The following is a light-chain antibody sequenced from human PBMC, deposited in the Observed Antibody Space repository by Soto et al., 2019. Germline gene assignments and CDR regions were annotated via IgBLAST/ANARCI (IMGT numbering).Light chain of an antibody. Sequence: EFVLTQSPATLSLSPGERATLSCRASQSVSSYLAWYQQKPGQAPRLLIYGASRRATGIPDRFTGSGSGTDFTLTISRLEPEDFAVYYCQQYVSSPWAFGQGTKVDIK. V-gene: IGKV3-20*01. CDR1: QSVSSY. CDR3: QQYVSSPWA. J-gene: IGKJ1*01. CDR2: GAS.